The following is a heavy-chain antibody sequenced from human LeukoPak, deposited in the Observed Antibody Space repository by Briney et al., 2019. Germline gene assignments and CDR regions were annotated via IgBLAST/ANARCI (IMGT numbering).Heavy chain of an antibody. J-gene: IGHJ5*02. CDR2: IYTSGST. D-gene: IGHD3-10*01. V-gene: IGHV4-61*02. CDR1: GGSINSGSYY. CDR3: AGTMVRGVGTTRGYNWFDP. Sequence: PSETLSLTCTVSGGSINSGSYYWSWIRQPAGKGLEWIGRIYTSGSTNYNPSLKSRVTISVDTSKNQFSLKLSSVTAADTAVYYCAGTMVRGVGTTRGYNWFDPWGQGTLVTVSS.